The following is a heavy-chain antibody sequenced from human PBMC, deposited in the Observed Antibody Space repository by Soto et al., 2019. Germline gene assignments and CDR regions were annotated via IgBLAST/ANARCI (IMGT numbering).Heavy chain of an antibody. Sequence: GESLRLSYAASGVTFSSYAMSWVRQAPGKGLEWVSAISASAGSTYYADSVKGRFTISRDNSKNTLSLQMNSLRADDTAVYYCAKDEHLGKLLDYSGMAVWGLGTTLSVS. CDR3: AKDEHLGKLLDYSGMAV. D-gene: IGHD3-10*01. V-gene: IGHV3-23*01. J-gene: IGHJ6*02. CDR1: GVTFSSYA. CDR2: ISASAGST.